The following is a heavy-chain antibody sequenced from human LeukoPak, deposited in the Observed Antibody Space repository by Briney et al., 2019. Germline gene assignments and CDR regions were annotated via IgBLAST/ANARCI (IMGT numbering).Heavy chain of an antibody. CDR2: IYTSGST. J-gene: IGHJ4*02. CDR1: SGSISTYY. V-gene: IGHV4-4*07. D-gene: IGHD2-21*01. CDR3: ARYLHISAPFDV. Sequence: SETLSLTCTVSSGSISTYYWGWIRQPAGKGLEWIGRIYTSGSTNYNPSLKSRVTMSVDTSKNQFSLKLSSVTAADTAVYYCARYLHISAPFDVWGQGTLVTVSS.